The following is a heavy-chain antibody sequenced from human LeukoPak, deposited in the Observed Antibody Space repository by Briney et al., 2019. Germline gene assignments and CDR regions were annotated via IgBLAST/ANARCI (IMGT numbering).Heavy chain of an antibody. CDR2: IYYSGST. Sequence: SETLSLTCTVSGGSISSYYWGWIRQPPGKGLEWIGSIYYSGSTYYNPSLKSRVTISVDTSKNQFSLKLSSVTAADTAVYYCARDREIAVAGYDAFDIWGQGTMVTVSS. V-gene: IGHV4-39*07. J-gene: IGHJ3*02. CDR3: ARDREIAVAGYDAFDI. D-gene: IGHD6-19*01. CDR1: GGSISSYY.